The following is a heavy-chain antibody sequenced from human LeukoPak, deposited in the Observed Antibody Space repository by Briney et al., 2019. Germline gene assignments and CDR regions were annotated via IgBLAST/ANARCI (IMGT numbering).Heavy chain of an antibody. V-gene: IGHV3-48*01. J-gene: IGHJ3*02. CDR1: GFTFSSYS. CDR3: ARDSMYAFDI. CDR2: FSTSSGTI. Sequence: GGSLRLSCAASGFTFSSYSMNWVRQAPGKGLEWISYFSTSSGTISYADSVKGRFTIARDNAKNSLYLQMNSLRAEDTAVYYCARDSMYAFDIWGQGTMVTVSS. D-gene: IGHD2-2*01.